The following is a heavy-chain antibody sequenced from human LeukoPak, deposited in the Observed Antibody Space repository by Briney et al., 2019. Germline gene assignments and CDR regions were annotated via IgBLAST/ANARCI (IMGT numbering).Heavy chain of an antibody. J-gene: IGHJ6*04. Sequence: SENLSLTCAVSAGSISSSNWWRWVRQPPGKGLEWIGAIYHSGSSNYNPSLKSRVTISVDKSKNQFSLKLSSVTAADTAVYYCARGSNRVLRYFDWSLAGMDVWGKGTTVTVSS. D-gene: IGHD3-9*01. V-gene: IGHV4-4*02. CDR3: ARGSNRVLRYFDWSLAGMDV. CDR1: AGSISSSNW. CDR2: IYHSGSS.